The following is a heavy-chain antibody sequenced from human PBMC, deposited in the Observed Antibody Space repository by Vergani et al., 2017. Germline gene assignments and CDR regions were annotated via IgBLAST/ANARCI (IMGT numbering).Heavy chain of an antibody. D-gene: IGHD3-10*02. CDR3: AGEGGTDVTMFGPYYYYMDV. CDR2: ISRSGSTI. J-gene: IGHJ6*03. CDR1: GFTFSDFY. V-gene: IGHV3-11*01. Sequence: QVQLVESGGGLVKPGGSLRLSCAASGFTFSDFYMSWIRQAPGKGLEWVSYISRSGSTIYYADSVKGRFTISRDNAKNSRYLQMNSLRAEDTAVYYCAGEGGTDVTMFGPYYYYMDVWGKGTTVTVSS.